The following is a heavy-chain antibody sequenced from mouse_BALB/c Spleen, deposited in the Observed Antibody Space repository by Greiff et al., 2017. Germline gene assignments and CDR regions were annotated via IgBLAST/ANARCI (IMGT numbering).Heavy chain of an antibody. Sequence: VMLVESGPGLVAPSQSLSITCTVSGFSLTSYGVHWVRQPPGKGLEWLGVIWAGGSTNYNSALMSRLSISKDNSKSQVFLKMNSLQTDDTAMYYCARDYYGSSSIAYWGQGTLVTVSA. V-gene: IGHV2-9*02. D-gene: IGHD1-1*01. CDR2: IWAGGST. CDR1: GFSLTSYG. CDR3: ARDYYGSSSIAY. J-gene: IGHJ3*01.